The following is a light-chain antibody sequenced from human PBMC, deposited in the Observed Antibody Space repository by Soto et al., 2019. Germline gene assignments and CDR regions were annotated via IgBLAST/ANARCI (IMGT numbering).Light chain of an antibody. CDR3: QRYNSYSYT. CDR2: KAS. CDR1: QSISSW. Sequence: DIQMTQSPSTLSASVGDRVTITCRASQSISSWLAWYQQKPGKAPKLLIYKASSLESGVPSRFSCSGSGTEFTLTISILQPDDFATYYCQRYNSYSYTFGQGTKLEIK. J-gene: IGKJ2*01. V-gene: IGKV1-5*03.